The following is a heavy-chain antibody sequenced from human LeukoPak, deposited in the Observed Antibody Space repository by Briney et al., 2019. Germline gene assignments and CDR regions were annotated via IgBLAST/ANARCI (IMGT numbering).Heavy chain of an antibody. CDR3: ARGQGTVTTH. D-gene: IGHD4-11*01. CDR2: INHSGSA. Sequence: SENVSLTCAVSGESFSGYYWTWIRQPPGKGLEWIGEINHSGSANYNPSLMSRVTISLDTSKNHFSLNLSSVTAADTAVYYCARGQGTVTTHWGQGTLATVSS. V-gene: IGHV4-34*01. J-gene: IGHJ4*02. CDR1: GESFSGYY.